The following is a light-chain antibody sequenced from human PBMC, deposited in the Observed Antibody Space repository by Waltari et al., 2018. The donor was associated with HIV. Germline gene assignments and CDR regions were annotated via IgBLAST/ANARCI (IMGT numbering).Light chain of an antibody. CDR2: GAS. CDR1: QPIIVNF. Sequence: NLLTQSPGTRSWSLGESVTLSCRPSQPIIVNFLGWYQAKSGQAPRLLFYGASPRAHRIPDRCSATGSDTGSGTDFTLISNRLGPEDFATYYCLLYGDSPRWTFGPGTKV. J-gene: IGKJ1*01. CDR3: LLYGDSPRWT. V-gene: IGKV3-20*01.